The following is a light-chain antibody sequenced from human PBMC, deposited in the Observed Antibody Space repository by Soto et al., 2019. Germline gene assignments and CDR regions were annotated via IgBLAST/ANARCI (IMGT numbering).Light chain of an antibody. Sequence: DIQMTQSPSTLSASVGDRVTITCRASQSISSWLAWYQQKPGKAPKLLIYDASSLESGVPSRFSGSGSGTEFTLTISSLQPDDFATYYCQQYNSYSQAWTFGQGTKVDI. J-gene: IGKJ1*01. CDR1: QSISSW. CDR3: QQYNSYSQAWT. CDR2: DAS. V-gene: IGKV1-5*01.